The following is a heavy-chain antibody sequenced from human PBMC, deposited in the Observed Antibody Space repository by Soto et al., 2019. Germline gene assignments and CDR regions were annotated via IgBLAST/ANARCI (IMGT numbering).Heavy chain of an antibody. V-gene: IGHV3-15*07. D-gene: IGHD3-22*01. J-gene: IGHJ4*02. Sequence: EVQLVESGGGLVKPGGSLRLSCAASGFTFSNAWINWVRQAPGKGLEWVGRIKSKTDGGTTDYAAPVKGRFTISRDDSKNTLYLQMNSLKTEDTAVYYCTTPNYYDSSGYPHYYFDYWGQGTLVTVSS. CDR3: TTPNYYDSSGYPHYYFDY. CDR2: IKSKTDGGTT. CDR1: GFTFSNAW.